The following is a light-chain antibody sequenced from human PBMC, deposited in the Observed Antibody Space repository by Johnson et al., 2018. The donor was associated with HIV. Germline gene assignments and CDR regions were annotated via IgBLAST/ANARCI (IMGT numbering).Light chain of an antibody. J-gene: IGLJ1*01. Sequence: QSVLTQPPSVSAAPGQKVTISCSGSSSNIGNNYVSWYQQVPGTAPKLLIYGNHKRPSGIPDRFSGSKSGTSATLGITGLQTGDEAAYYCGTWDNSLSAYVFGTGTKVTVL. CDR1: SSNIGNNY. V-gene: IGLV1-51*01. CDR3: GTWDNSLSAYV. CDR2: GNH.